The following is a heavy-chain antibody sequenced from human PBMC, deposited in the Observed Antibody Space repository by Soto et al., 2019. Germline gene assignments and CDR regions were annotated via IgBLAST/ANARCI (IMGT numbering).Heavy chain of an antibody. CDR1: GDSVSSNSAA. J-gene: IGHJ5*02. D-gene: IGHD2-15*01. V-gene: IGHV6-1*01. CDR2: TYYRSRWYN. Sequence: PSQTLSLTCAISGDSVSSNSAAWNWIRQPPSRGLEWLGKTYYRSRWYNDYAVSVKSRITINPDTSKNQFSLQLNSVTPDDTAVYYCVREEILVAYNWFDPWGQGTLVTVSS. CDR3: VREEILVAYNWFDP.